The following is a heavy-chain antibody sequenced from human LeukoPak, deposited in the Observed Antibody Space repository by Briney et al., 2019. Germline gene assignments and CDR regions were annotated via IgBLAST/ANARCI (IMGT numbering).Heavy chain of an antibody. V-gene: IGHV3-23*01. CDR2: ISGSGGST. CDR1: GFTFSSYA. CDR3: AKVRSGWNDGSFDY. Sequence: PGGSLRLSCAASGFTFSSYAMSWVRQAPGKGLEWVSAISGSGGSTYYADSVEGRFTISRDNSKNTLYLQMNSLRAEDTAVYYCAKVRSGWNDGSFDYWGQGTLVTVSS. J-gene: IGHJ4*02. D-gene: IGHD1-1*01.